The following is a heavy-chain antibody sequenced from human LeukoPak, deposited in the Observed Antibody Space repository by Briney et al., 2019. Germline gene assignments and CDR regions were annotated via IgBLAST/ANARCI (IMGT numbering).Heavy chain of an antibody. V-gene: IGHV4-59*01. D-gene: IGHD3-16*01. J-gene: IGHJ6*02. CDR1: GGSISGYY. CDR2: IHYSGRA. Sequence: SETLSLTCSVSGGSISGYYWTWVRQPPGKGLEWVGQIHYSGRADYNPSLKSRITMSVDTSRNQISLKLSSVTAADTAIYYCVRFGVNYDMDVWGQGTTVTVFS. CDR3: VRFGVNYDMDV.